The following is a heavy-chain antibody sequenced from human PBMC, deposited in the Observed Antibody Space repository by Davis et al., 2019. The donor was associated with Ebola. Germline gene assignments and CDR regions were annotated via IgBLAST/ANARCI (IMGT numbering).Heavy chain of an antibody. CDR2: INSDGSTT. J-gene: IGHJ4*02. V-gene: IGHV3-74*01. CDR3: ARDPQVYNWNAHPTWDY. CDR1: RFTFSDSW. Sequence: GESLKISCAASRFTFSDSWMHWVRQVPGKGLMWVARINSDGSTTHYADSVKGRFTISRDNSKNTVYLQMNSLRAEDTALYYCARDPQVYNWNAHPTWDYWGQGTLVTVSS. D-gene: IGHD1-20*01.